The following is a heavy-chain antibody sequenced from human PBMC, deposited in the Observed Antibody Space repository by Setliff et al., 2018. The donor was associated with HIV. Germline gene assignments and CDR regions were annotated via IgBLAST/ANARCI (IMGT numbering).Heavy chain of an antibody. Sequence: SETLSLTCSVSGTSLSSSDFYWGWIRQPPGKGLEWIGSIYSSGITYYNPSLQSRVAISVDTSKNQVSLRLTSVTAADTAVYYCARQSITIFGVVISGFDPWGQGTLVTVSS. CDR3: ARQSITIFGVVISGFDP. V-gene: IGHV4-39*01. J-gene: IGHJ5*02. D-gene: IGHD3-3*01. CDR2: IYSSGIT. CDR1: GTSLSSSDFY.